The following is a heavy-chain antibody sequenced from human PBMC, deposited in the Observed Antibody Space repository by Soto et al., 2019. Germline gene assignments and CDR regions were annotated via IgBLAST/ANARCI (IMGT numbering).Heavy chain of an antibody. CDR2: IYYSGST. V-gene: IGHV4-59*08. J-gene: IGHJ5*02. Sequence: SETLSLTCTVSGGSINNYHWCWIRQPPGKGLEWIGYIYYSGSTNYNPSLKSRVTISVHTSKNQFSLKLSSVTAADTAVYFCARFVRGGGDWFDPRSQGTLVTGSS. CDR3: ARFVRGGGDWFDP. D-gene: IGHD3-10*01. CDR1: GGSINNYH.